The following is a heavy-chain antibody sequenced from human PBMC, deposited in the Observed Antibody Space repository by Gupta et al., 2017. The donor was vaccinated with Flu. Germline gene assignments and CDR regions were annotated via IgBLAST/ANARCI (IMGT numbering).Heavy chain of an antibody. J-gene: IGHJ3*02. CDR1: GCSISSSRYY. Sequence: QLQLQESGPGLVMPSETLSLTCTVSGCSISSSRYYWGWIRQPPGKGLEWIGSIYYSGSTYYNPSLKSRVTISVDTSKNQFSLKLSSVTAADTAVYYCARQTGSYGAFDIWGQGTMVTVSS. CDR3: ARQTGSYGAFDI. CDR2: IYYSGST. D-gene: IGHD1-26*01. V-gene: IGHV4-39*01.